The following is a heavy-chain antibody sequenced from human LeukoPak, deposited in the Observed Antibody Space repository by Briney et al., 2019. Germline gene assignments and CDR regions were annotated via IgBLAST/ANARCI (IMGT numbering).Heavy chain of an antibody. CDR1: RFTFSSYS. D-gene: IGHD3-16*01. J-gene: IGHJ4*02. CDR3: ARDYIGGWNDY. V-gene: IGHV3-21*01. Sequence: GGSLRLSCAASRFTFSSYSMNWVRQAPGKGLEWVSSISSSSSYIYYADSVKGRFTISRDNAKNSLYLQMNSLRAEDTAVYYRARDYIGGWNDYWGQGALVTVSS. CDR2: ISSSSSYI.